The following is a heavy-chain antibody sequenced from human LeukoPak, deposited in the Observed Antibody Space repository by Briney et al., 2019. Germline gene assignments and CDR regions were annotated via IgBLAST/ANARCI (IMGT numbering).Heavy chain of an antibody. Sequence: ASVKVSCKASGYTFTSYGINWVRQAPGQGLEWMGWISVYNGNTNYAQKLQGRVTMTTDTSTSTAYMELRSLRSDDTAVYYCARDEGLYSRSWYAGRDYWGQGTLVTVSS. J-gene: IGHJ4*02. V-gene: IGHV1-18*01. CDR3: ARDEGLYSRSWYAGRDY. CDR1: GYTFTSYG. CDR2: ISVYNGNT. D-gene: IGHD6-13*01.